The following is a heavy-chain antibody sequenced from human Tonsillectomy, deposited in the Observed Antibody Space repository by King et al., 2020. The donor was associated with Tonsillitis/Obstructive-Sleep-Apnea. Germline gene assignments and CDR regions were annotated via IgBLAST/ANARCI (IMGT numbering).Heavy chain of an antibody. CDR3: AKGSGGNYYTGGDYFDY. D-gene: IGHD1-26*01. CDR2: ISYDGNNK. CDR1: GFTFSNYG. V-gene: IGHV3-30*18. J-gene: IGHJ4*02. Sequence: VQLVESGGGVVQPGRSLRLSCAASGFTFSNYGMHWVRQAPGKGLEWVAVISYDGNNKYYADSVKGRFTISRDNSKKTLYLQMNSLRAEETAVYYCAKGSGGNYYTGGDYFDYWGQGTLVTVSS.